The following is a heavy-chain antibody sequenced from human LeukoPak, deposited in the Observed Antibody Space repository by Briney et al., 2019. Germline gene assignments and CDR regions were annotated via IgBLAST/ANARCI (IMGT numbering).Heavy chain of an antibody. J-gene: IGHJ1*01. CDR1: GFTFSSYG. CDR2: IWFDGSNK. Sequence: PGGSLRLSCAASGFTFSSYGMHWVRQAPGKGLEWVAVIWFDGSNKDYADSVKGRFTISRDNSKNTLFLQMNSLRAEDTAIYYCARDQRTMIEYFQHWGQGTLVTVSS. V-gene: IGHV3-33*01. CDR3: ARDQRTMIEYFQH. D-gene: IGHD3-22*01.